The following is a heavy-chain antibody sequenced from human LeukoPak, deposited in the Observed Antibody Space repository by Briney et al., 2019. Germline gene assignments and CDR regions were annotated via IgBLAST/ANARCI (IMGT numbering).Heavy chain of an antibody. D-gene: IGHD5-18*01. Sequence: GGSLRLSCAASGFTFDDYAMHWVRQAPGKGLEWVSGISWNSGSIGYADSVKGRFTISRDNAKNSLYLQMNSLRAEDTALYYCAKDMGGYSYGLSHWGQGTLVTVSS. CDR1: GFTFDDYA. J-gene: IGHJ4*02. V-gene: IGHV3-9*01. CDR3: AKDMGGYSYGLSH. CDR2: ISWNSGSI.